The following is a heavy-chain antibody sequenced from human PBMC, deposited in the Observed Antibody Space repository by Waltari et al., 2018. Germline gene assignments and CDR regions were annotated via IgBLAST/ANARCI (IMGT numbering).Heavy chain of an antibody. Sequence: QVQLVQSGAEVKKPGASVKVSCKVSGYTLTELSMHWVRQAPGKGLEWMGGFEPEDGETIYAQKFQGRVTRTEDTATDTAYMELSSLRSEDTAVYYCATPRSGYYDSSGYLYWGQGTLVTVSS. CDR3: ATPRSGYYDSSGYLY. V-gene: IGHV1-24*01. J-gene: IGHJ4*02. CDR2: FEPEDGET. D-gene: IGHD3-22*01. CDR1: GYTLTELS.